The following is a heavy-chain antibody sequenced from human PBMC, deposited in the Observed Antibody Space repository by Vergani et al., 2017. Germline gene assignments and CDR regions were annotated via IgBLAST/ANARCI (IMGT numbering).Heavy chain of an antibody. V-gene: IGHV4-59*01. CDR2: IYDSGDT. J-gene: IGHJ2*01. Sequence: QVQLQESGPGLVKPSETLSLTCTVSGGSISSYYWSWIRQPPGKGLEWIGYIYDSGDTKYNPSLKSRVTMSLDTSKNQFSLNLYSVTAADTAVYYCARGGGDNWYFDLWGRGTLVTVSS. CDR1: GGSISSYY. D-gene: IGHD3-16*01. CDR3: ARGGGDNWYFDL.